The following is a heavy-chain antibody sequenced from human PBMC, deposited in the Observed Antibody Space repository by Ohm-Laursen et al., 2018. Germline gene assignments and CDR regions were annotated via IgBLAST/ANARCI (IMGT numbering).Heavy chain of an antibody. CDR2: ISYDGSNK. CDR3: AKAPIAVANEAEYFQH. J-gene: IGHJ1*01. Sequence: SSLRLSCAASGFTFSSYGMHWVRQAPGKGLEWVAVISYDGSNKYYADSVKGRFTISRDNSKNTLYLQMNSLRAEDTAVYYCAKAPIAVANEAEYFQHWGQGTLVTVSS. D-gene: IGHD6-19*01. CDR1: GFTFSSYG. V-gene: IGHV3-30*18.